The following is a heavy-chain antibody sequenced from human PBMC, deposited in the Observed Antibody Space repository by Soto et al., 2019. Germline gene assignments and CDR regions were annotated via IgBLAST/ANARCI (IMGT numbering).Heavy chain of an antibody. J-gene: IGHJ6*02. Sequence: GASVKVSCKASGYTFTSYDINWVRQATGQGLEWMGWMNPNSGNTGYAQKFQGRVTMTRNTSISTAYMELSSLRSEDTAVYYCARVRVVPAATGFLDYYGMDVWGQGTTVTVSS. D-gene: IGHD2-2*01. CDR1: GYTFTSYD. V-gene: IGHV1-8*01. CDR3: ARVRVVPAATGFLDYYGMDV. CDR2: MNPNSGNT.